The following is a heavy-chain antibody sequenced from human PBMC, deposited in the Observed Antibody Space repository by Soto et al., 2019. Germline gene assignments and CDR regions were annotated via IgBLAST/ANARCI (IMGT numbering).Heavy chain of an antibody. V-gene: IGHV3-23*01. D-gene: IGHD1-1*01. CDR1: GFTFTNVG. J-gene: IGHJ4*02. CDR3: AKLYWNPRYFDY. Sequence: PGGSLRLSCAASGFTFTNVGMTWVRQAPGKGLEWVSTITDSGGSTDYADSVKGRFTISRDNSKSTLYLQMNNLRADDTAVYYCAKLYWNPRYFDYWGQGARVTVSS. CDR2: ITDSGGST.